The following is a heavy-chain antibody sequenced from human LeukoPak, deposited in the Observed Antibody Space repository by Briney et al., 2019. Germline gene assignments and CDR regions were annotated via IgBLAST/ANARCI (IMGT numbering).Heavy chain of an antibody. CDR3: ATAKYDYGSGVPPKYFDY. D-gene: IGHD3-10*01. J-gene: IGHJ4*02. CDR2: IYHSGST. V-gene: IGHV4-4*02. CDR1: GGSISSSNW. Sequence: SGTLSLTCAVSGGSISSSNWRSWVRPPPGKGLEWTGEIYHSGSTNYNPSLKSRVTISGDKSKNQFSLKLSSVTAADTAVYYCATAKYDYGSGVPPKYFDYWGQGTLVTVSS.